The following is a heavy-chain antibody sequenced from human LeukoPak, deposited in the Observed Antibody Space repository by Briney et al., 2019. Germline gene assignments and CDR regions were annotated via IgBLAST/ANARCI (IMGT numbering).Heavy chain of an antibody. J-gene: IGHJ4*02. D-gene: IGHD6-6*01. CDR1: GFTFSDYA. CDR3: PKASGGARPYYFDY. V-gene: IGHV3-30*04. CDR2: LSHDGSHS. Sequence: GRSLRLSCVASGFTFSDYAMHWVRQPLGKGPEWVAALSHDGSHSSYADSVKGRFTISRDKSQNTVYLQMNSLRAEDTAVYYCPKASGGARPYYFDYWGQGTLVTVSS.